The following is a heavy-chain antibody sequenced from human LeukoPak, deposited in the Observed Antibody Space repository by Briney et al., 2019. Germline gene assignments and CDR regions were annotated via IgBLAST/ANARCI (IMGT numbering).Heavy chain of an antibody. D-gene: IGHD2-2*01. V-gene: IGHV3-7*01. CDR3: ARAGDRFVVVPAALGGGDY. CDR1: GFTFSSYW. Sequence: GGSLRLSCAASGFTFSSYWMSWVRQAPGKGLEWVANIKQDGSEKYYVDSAKGRFTISRDNARNSLYLQMNSLRAEDTAVYYCARAGDRFVVVPAALGGGDYWGQGTLVTVSS. J-gene: IGHJ4*02. CDR2: IKQDGSEK.